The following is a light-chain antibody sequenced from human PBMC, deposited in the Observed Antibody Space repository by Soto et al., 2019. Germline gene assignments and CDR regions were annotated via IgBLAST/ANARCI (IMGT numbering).Light chain of an antibody. CDR3: AAWDDSLSGVV. Sequence: QPVLTQPPSASGTPGQRVTISCSGSSSNIGSSNVYWYHQLPGTAPKLLIYMNNQRPSGVPDRFSGSKSGTSASLAISGLRSEDEADYYCAAWDDSLSGVVFGGGTKLTVL. CDR1: SSNIGSSN. V-gene: IGLV1-47*01. J-gene: IGLJ2*01. CDR2: MNN.